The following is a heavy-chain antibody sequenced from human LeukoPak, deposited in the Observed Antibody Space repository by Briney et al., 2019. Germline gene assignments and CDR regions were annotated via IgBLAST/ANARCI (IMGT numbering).Heavy chain of an antibody. V-gene: IGHV3-66*01. CDR2: IYSGGST. J-gene: IGHJ4*02. Sequence: PGGSLRLSCAASGFTVSSNYMSWVRQAPGKGLEWVSVIYSGGSTYYADSVKGRFTISRDNSKNTLYLRMNSLRAEDTAVYYCARVVGTPTIAAAGTLDYWGQGTLVTVSS. D-gene: IGHD6-13*01. CDR1: GFTVSSNY. CDR3: ARVVGTPTIAAAGTLDY.